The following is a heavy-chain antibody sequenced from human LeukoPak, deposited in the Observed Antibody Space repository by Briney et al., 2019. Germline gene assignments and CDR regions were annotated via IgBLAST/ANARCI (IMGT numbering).Heavy chain of an antibody. V-gene: IGHV3-74*01. CDR2: INTDGTTT. J-gene: IGHJ4*02. D-gene: IGHD6-13*01. CDR3: ATPGIRDQYDFDS. Sequence: PGGSLRLSCTASKATFSNYWMHWVRQAPGEGLVWVSRINTDGTTTNYADSVRGRFTISRDNAKNTLYLQMNSLRAEDTALYYCATPGIRDQYDFDSWGQGTLVTVSS. CDR1: KATFSNYW.